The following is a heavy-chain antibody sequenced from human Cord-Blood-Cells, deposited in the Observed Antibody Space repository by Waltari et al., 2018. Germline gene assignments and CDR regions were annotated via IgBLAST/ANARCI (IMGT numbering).Heavy chain of an antibody. V-gene: IGHV3-9*01. D-gene: IGHD2-15*01. J-gene: IGHJ6*02. CDR3: AKAGGAYCSGGSCYEAYYYYYYGMDV. CDR1: GFTFDDYD. CDR2: IRWNSGSI. Sequence: GGGLVQPGRSLRPSCAASGFTFDDYDMHWVRQAPGKGLEWVSGIRWNSGSIGYADSVKGRFTIPSDNAKNSRYLQMNSLRAEDTALYYCAKAGGAYCSGGSCYEAYYYYYYGMDVWGHGTTVTVSS.